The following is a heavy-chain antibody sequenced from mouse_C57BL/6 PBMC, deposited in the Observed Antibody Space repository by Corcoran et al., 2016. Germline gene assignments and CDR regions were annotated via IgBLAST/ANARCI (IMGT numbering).Heavy chain of an antibody. CDR1: GYTFTTYG. J-gene: IGHJ2*01. Sequence: QIQLVQYGPELTNPGETVKISCKASGYTFTTYGMSWVKQAPGKGLKWMGWINTYSGVPPYADDFKGRFPFSLETSASTAYLQINNLKNEDTATYFCARHGNYTRHYGGQGTTLTVSS. CDR2: INTYSGVP. V-gene: IGHV9-3*01. CDR3: ARHGNYTRHY. D-gene: IGHD2-1*01.